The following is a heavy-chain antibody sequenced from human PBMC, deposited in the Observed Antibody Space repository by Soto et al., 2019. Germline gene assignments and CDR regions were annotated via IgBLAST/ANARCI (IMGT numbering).Heavy chain of an antibody. D-gene: IGHD3-3*01. J-gene: IGHJ3*02. Sequence: LRLSCAASGFTFSSYGMHWVRQAPGKGLEWVAVTWYDGSNKYYADSVKGRFTISRDNSKNTLYLQMNSLRAEDTAVYYCARATYYDPTHAFDIWGQGTMVTVSS. CDR2: TWYDGSNK. CDR1: GFTFSSYG. CDR3: ARATYYDPTHAFDI. V-gene: IGHV3-33*01.